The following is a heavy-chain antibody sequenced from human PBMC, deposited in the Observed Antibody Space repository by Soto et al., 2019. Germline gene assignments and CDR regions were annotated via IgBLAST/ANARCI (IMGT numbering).Heavy chain of an antibody. J-gene: IGHJ6*02. CDR3: ASYSINYYYGMDV. D-gene: IGHD4-4*01. Sequence: WGSLRLSCAASGFTFSDYYMSWIRQAPGKGLEWVSYISSSSYTNYADSVKGRFTISRDNAKNSLYLQMNSLRAEDTAVYYCASYSINYYYGMDVWGQGTTVTVSS. CDR1: GFTFSDYY. CDR2: ISSSSYT. V-gene: IGHV3-11*06.